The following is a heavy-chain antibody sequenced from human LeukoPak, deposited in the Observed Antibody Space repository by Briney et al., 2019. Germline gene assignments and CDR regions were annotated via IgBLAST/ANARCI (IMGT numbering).Heavy chain of an antibody. J-gene: IGHJ4*02. V-gene: IGHV7-4-1*02. D-gene: IGHD6-13*01. CDR3: ARSASAGIDYFDY. Sequence: VASVKVSCKASGYTFTHYAIHWVRQAPGQGLEWMGWINTYTGRPTYARDFTGRSVFSLDTSVSTAFLQISSLKAEDTAVYYCARSASAGIDYFDYWGQGSLAIVSS. CDR2: INTYTGRP. CDR1: GYTFTHYA.